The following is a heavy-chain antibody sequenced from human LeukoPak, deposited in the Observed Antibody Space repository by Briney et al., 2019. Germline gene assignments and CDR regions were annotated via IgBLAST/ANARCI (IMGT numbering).Heavy chain of an antibody. V-gene: IGHV4-59*12. D-gene: IGHD6-19*01. J-gene: IGHJ3*02. CDR3: ARGAQWLVRKAFDI. CDR2: TYYSGST. Sequence: PSETLSLTCTVSGGSISSYYWSWIRQPPGKGLEWIGYTYYSGSTNYNPSLKSRVTISVDTSKNQFSLKLSSVTAADTAVYYCARGAQWLVRKAFDIWGQGTMVTVSS. CDR1: GGSISSYY.